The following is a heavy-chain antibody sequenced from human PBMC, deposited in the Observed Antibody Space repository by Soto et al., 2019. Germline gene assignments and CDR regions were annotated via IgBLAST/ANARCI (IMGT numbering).Heavy chain of an antibody. CDR2: IIPSFGTA. CDR1: GGTFSSSA. J-gene: IGHJ6*02. CDR3: ARRVTAAGYYYGMDV. V-gene: IGHV1-69*12. Sequence: QVQLVQSGAAVKKPGSSVKVSCKASGGTFSSSAISWVRQAPGQGLEWMGGIIPSFGTANYARKFQGRVTTTADESTSTADMERRSLRSEDTAGYYCARRVTAAGYYYGMDVWGQGTTVTVSS. D-gene: IGHD6-13*01.